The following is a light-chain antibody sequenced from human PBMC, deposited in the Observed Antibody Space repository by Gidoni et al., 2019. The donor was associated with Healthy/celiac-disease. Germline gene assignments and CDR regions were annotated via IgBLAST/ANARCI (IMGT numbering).Light chain of an antibody. V-gene: IGLV2-23*02. CDR3: CSYAGSSTLVV. CDR1: SSDVGSYKL. CDR2: EVS. Sequence: QSALTQPAPVSGSPGQSITISCPGTSSDVGSYKLVSWYQQHPGKAPKLMIYEVSKRPSGVSNRFSGSKSGNTASLTISGLQAEDEADYYCCSYAGSSTLVVFGGGTKLTVL. J-gene: IGLJ2*01.